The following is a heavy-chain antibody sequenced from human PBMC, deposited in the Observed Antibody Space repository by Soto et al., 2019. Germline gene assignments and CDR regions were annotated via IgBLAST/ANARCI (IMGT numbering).Heavy chain of an antibody. D-gene: IGHD1-1*01. CDR1: GGSISSYY. V-gene: IGHV4-59*01. CDR2: IYYSGST. J-gene: IGHJ4*02. Sequence: PSETLSLTCTVSGGSISSYYWSWIRQPPGKGLEWIGYIYYSGSTNYNPSLKSRVTISVDTSKNQFSLKLSSVTAADTAVYYCARAGGSHRPFDYWGQGTLVTVS. CDR3: ARAGGSHRPFDY.